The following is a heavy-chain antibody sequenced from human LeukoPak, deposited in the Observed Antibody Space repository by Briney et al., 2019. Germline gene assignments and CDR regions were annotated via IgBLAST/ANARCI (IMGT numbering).Heavy chain of an antibody. D-gene: IGHD2-2*01. J-gene: IGHJ4*02. CDR2: MNPNSGNT. CDR1: GYTFTSYD. V-gene: IGHV1-8*01. Sequence: ASVKVSCKASGYTFTSYDINWVRQATGQGLEWMGWMNPNSGNTGYAQKFQGRVTMTRNTSISTAYMELSSLRSEDTAVYYCALFEAVVVPAATQDDYWGQGTLVTVSS. CDR3: ALFEAVVVPAATQDDY.